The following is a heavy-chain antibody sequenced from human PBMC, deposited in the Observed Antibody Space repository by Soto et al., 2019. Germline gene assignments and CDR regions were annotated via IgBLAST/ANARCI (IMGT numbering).Heavy chain of an antibody. J-gene: IGHJ6*02. CDR1: GVTFSYYS. CDR2: VSYDGNIE. CDR3: SRQYCSDSTCYYYNGMDV. V-gene: IGHV3-30-3*01. Sequence: GGSLRLSCAASGVTFSYYSMHGVRQAPGKGLEWVAVVSYDGNIEYYADSVKGRFSISRDNSKNTLNLQMDNLRVEDTAVYFCSRQYCSDSTCYYYNGMDVWGQGTTVTVSS. D-gene: IGHD2-15*01.